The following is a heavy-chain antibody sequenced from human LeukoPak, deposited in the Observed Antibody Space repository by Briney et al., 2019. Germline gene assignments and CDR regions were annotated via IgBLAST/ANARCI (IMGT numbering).Heavy chain of an antibody. CDR1: GGSFSDYY. J-gene: IGHJ3*02. V-gene: IGHV4-59*01. D-gene: IGHD5-24*01. Sequence: SETLSLTCAVYGGSFSDYYWSWIRQPPGKGLEWIGYIYYNGTTKYNPSLKSRVTISVDTSKNQFSLRLSSVTAADAAVYYCARGSRGDGAAFDIWGQGTMVTVSS. CDR2: IYYNGTT. CDR3: ARGSRGDGAAFDI.